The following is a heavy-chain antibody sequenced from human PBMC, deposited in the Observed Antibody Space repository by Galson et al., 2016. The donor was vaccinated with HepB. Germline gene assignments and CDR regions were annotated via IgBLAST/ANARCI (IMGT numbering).Heavy chain of an antibody. CDR2: ISYDGFNK. CDR1: GFIFRTYG. Sequence: SLRLSCAASGFIFRTYGMHWVRQAPGKGLEWVAIISYDGFNKYYADSVKGRFTISRDNSKNTLYLQMNSLRPEDTAVYSCAKSKDQENVVELSPRNYALDVWGQGTTVTVSS. D-gene: IGHD2-15*01. V-gene: IGHV3-30*18. CDR3: AKSKDQENVVELSPRNYALDV. J-gene: IGHJ6*02.